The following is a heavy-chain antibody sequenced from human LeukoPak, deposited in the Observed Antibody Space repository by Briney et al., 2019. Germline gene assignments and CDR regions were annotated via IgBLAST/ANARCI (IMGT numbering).Heavy chain of an antibody. CDR3: ARQGIAVAGDFDY. CDR1: GDTVSGNSAA. D-gene: IGHD6-19*01. Sequence: SQTLSLTSAISGDTVSGNSAAWRWIRQSPSRGLEWLGRTYYRSKWYNDYAVSVKSRMTINPDTSKNQFSLQLNSVTPEDTAVYYCARQGIAVAGDFDYWGQGTLATVSS. V-gene: IGHV6-1*01. CDR2: TYYRSKWYN. J-gene: IGHJ4*02.